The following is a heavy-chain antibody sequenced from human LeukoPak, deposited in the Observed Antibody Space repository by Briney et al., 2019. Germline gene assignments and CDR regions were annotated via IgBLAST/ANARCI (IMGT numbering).Heavy chain of an antibody. CDR2: ISSNGGST. CDR1: GFTFSSYA. CDR3: ARASYGYGNNWFDP. D-gene: IGHD5-18*01. Sequence: GGPLRLPCAASGFTFSSYAMHGVRQAPGKGLEYASAISSNGGSTYYANSVKGRFTISRDNSKNTVYLQMGSLRAEDMAVYYCARASYGYGNNWFDPWGQGTLVTVCS. V-gene: IGHV3-64*01. J-gene: IGHJ5*02.